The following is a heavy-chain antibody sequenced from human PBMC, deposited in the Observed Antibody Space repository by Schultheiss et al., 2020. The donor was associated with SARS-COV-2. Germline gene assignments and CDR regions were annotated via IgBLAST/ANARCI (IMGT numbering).Heavy chain of an antibody. CDR3: ASPLRIYSSGADYFDY. CDR2: IIPIFGTA. D-gene: IGHD6-19*01. Sequence: SVKVSCKASGGTFSSYAISWVRQAPGQGLEWMGGIIPIFGTANYAQKFQGRVTITADKSTSTAYMELSSLRSEDTAVYYCASPLRIYSSGADYFDYWGQGTLVTVSS. J-gene: IGHJ4*02. CDR1: GGTFSSYA. V-gene: IGHV1-69*06.